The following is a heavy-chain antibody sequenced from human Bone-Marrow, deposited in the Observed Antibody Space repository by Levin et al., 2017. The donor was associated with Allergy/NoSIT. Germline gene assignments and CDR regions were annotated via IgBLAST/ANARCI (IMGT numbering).Heavy chain of an antibody. CDR3: ATGIEYSSSSGWYFDL. Sequence: GESLKISCAASGFTFSSYSMNWVRQAPGKGLEWVSYISSSSSTIYYADSVKGRFTISRDNAKNSLYLQMNSLRDEDTAVYYCATGIEYSSSSGWYFDLWGRGTLVTVSS. V-gene: IGHV3-48*02. CDR1: GFTFSSYS. J-gene: IGHJ2*01. CDR2: ISSSSSTI. D-gene: IGHD6-6*01.